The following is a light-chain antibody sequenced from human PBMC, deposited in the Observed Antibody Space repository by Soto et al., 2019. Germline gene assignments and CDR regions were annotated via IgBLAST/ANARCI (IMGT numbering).Light chain of an antibody. CDR2: RAS. Sequence: EIVLTQSPGTLSLSPGERATLSCRASQTVSSTYLAWYQQKPGQAPRLLISRASIRATGIPDRFSGSGSGTDFTLTISRLEPEDFAVYYCQQYVSSVRTFGQGTKVDIK. J-gene: IGKJ1*01. V-gene: IGKV3-20*01. CDR1: QTVSSTY. CDR3: QQYVSSVRT.